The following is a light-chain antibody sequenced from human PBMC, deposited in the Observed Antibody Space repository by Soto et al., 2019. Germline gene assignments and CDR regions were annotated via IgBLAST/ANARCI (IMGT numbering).Light chain of an antibody. J-gene: IGKJ1*01. CDR2: ATS. V-gene: IGKV1-16*02. CDR1: QGINNY. Sequence: DLPMTQSPPSLSASVGDRVTITCRASQGINNYLAWFQHQPGKAPKPLIYATSTLHSGVPSKFTGSGAGKDFTLTINNLQPEDFVTYYCQQYSSYPWTFGRGTKVEVK. CDR3: QQYSSYPWT.